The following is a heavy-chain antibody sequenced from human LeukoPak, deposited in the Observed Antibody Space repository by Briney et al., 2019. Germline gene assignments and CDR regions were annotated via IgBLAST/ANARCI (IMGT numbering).Heavy chain of an antibody. D-gene: IGHD3-22*01. CDR3: ARAPDYYDSSGYYSLLDY. J-gene: IGHJ4*02. CDR2: ISGSGGST. CDR1: GFTFSSYA. Sequence: GGSLRLSCAASGFTFSSYAMSWVRQAPGKGLEWVSAISGSGGSTYYADSVRGRFTISRDNSKNTLYLQMISLRAGDTAVYYCARAPDYYDSSGYYSLLDYWGQGTLVTVSS. V-gene: IGHV3-23*01.